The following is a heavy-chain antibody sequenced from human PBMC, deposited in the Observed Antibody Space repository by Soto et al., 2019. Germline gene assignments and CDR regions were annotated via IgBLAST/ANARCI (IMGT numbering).Heavy chain of an antibody. Sequence: QVQLVESGGGVVQPGRSLRLSCAASGYTFSSYGMQWVRQAPGKGLEWVAIISNNGNNKDYGDSVKGRFTISRDNSENTLYLQMNSLRTEDTAVYYCAKDYCSGGGCYPTHYGTDVWGQGTTVTVSS. CDR2: ISNNGNNK. D-gene: IGHD2-15*01. CDR3: AKDYCSGGGCYPTHYGTDV. V-gene: IGHV3-30*18. CDR1: GYTFSSYG. J-gene: IGHJ6*02.